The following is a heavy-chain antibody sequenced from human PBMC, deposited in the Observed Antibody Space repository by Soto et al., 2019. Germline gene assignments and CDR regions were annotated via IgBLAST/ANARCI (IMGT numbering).Heavy chain of an antibody. CDR2: IYYSGST. J-gene: IGHJ6*02. Sequence: QVQLQESGPGLVKPSQTLSLTCTVSGGSISSGGYYWSWIRQHPGKGLEWIGYIYYSGSTYYNPSLKSRVTISVDTSKNQFSLKLSSVTAADTAVYYCARDRRVRGALELDVWGQGNTVTVSS. CDR3: ARDRRVRGALELDV. D-gene: IGHD3-10*01. V-gene: IGHV4-31*03. CDR1: GGSISSGGYY.